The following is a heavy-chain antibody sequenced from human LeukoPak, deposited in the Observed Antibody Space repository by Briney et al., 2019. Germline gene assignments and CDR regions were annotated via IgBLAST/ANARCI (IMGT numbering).Heavy chain of an antibody. D-gene: IGHD6-13*01. V-gene: IGHV4-34*01. CDR1: GGSFSGYY. CDR3: ARAAAPPHSFDY. J-gene: IGHJ4*02. Sequence: SETLSLTCAVYGGSFSGYYWSWIRQPPGKGLEWIGEINHSGSTNYNPSLKSRVTISVDTSKNQFSLKLSSVTAADTAVYYCARAAAPPHSFDYWGQGTLVTVP. CDR2: INHSGST.